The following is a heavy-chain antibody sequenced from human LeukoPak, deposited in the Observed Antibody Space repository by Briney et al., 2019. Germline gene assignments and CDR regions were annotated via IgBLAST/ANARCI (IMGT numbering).Heavy chain of an antibody. D-gene: IGHD6-13*01. J-gene: IGHJ4*02. CDR2: INHSGST. V-gene: IGHV4-34*01. Sequence: KPSETLSLTCAVYGGSFSGYYWSWLRQPPGKGLEWIGEINHSGSTNYNPSLKSRVTISVDTSKNQFSLKLSSVTAADTAVYYCARGRQPRSAHALPGYWGQGTLVTVSS. CDR3: ARGRQPRSAHALPGY. CDR1: GGSFSGYY.